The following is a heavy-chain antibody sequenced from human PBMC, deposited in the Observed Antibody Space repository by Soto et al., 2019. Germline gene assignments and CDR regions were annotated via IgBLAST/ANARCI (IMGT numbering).Heavy chain of an antibody. CDR1: GGSISXYY. D-gene: IGHD2-2*01. J-gene: IGHJ4*02. CDR3: ARVRCSSTTCYEVDY. CDR2: IYYSGST. V-gene: IGHV4-59*01. Sequence: PSETLSLTCTVSGGSISXYYWSWIRQPPGKGLEWIGYIYYSGSTNYNPSLKSRVTISVDTSKNQFSLKLSSVTAADTAMYYCARVRCSSTTCYEVDYWGQGTLVTVSS.